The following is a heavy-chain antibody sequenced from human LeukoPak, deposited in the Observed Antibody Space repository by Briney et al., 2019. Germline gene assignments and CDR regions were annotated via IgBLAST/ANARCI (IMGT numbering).Heavy chain of an antibody. D-gene: IGHD6-13*01. CDR1: GYSYPTYW. V-gene: IGHV5-51*01. J-gene: IGHJ4*01. CDR2: IYPGDSDT. CDR3: ARAGGPYSNSDY. Sequence: GESLKISCKGSGYSYPTYWIGWVRQMPGRGLEWMGIIYPGDSDTRYSPSSQGQVTISVDKSISTAYLQWSSLKASDTAMYYCARAGGPYSNSDYWGQGTLVTVSS.